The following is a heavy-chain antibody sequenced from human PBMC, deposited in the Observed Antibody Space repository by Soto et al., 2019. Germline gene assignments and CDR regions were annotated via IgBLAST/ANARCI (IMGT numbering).Heavy chain of an antibody. V-gene: IGHV1-24*01. CDR2: FDPEDGET. J-gene: IGHJ4*02. CDR3: ATRSPAFDY. CDR1: GYTLTELS. Sequence: VASVKVSCKVSGYTLTELSMHWVRQAPGKGLEWMGGFDPEDGETIYAQKFQGRVTMTTDTSTSTAYMELRSLRSDDTAMYYCATRSPAFDYWGQGTLVTVSS.